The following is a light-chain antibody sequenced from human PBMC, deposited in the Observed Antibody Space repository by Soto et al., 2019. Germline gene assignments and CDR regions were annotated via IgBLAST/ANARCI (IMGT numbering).Light chain of an antibody. CDR1: QRISTY. V-gene: IGKV1-39*01. CDR3: QQCYSSPRT. J-gene: IGKJ1*01. CDR2: AAS. Sequence: DIQMTQSPSTLSAGVGDRVTITCRASQRISTYLNWYQQKPGKAPTLLIYAASSLQSGVPSRFSGGGSGTDFTLTINTLQPEDFATHFCQQCYSSPRTFCQGTKVEIK.